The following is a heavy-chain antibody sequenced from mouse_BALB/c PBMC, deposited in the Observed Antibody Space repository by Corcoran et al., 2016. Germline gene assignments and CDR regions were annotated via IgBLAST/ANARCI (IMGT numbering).Heavy chain of an antibody. Sequence: QIQLVQSGPELKKPGETVKISCKASGYTFTNYGMNWVKQAPGKGLKWMGWINTYTGEPTYADDFKGRFAFSLETSASTAYLQINNLKNEDMATYFCARWGTTMSTGYFDYWGQGTTLTVSS. D-gene: IGHD2-4*01. CDR3: ARWGTTMSTGYFDY. V-gene: IGHV9-1*02. CDR1: GYTFTNYG. CDR2: INTYTGEP. J-gene: IGHJ2*01.